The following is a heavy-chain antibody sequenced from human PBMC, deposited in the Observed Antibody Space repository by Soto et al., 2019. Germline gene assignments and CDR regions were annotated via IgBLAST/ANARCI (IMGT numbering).Heavy chain of an antibody. V-gene: IGHV1-3*01. D-gene: IGHD3-22*01. Sequence: QIPLMQSGAEVKKPGASVKVSCKASGYTFTSYGIHWVRQAPGQRLEWTGWINAGNGNTKYSEKFQGRVTITRDTSASQAYLELSSLRSEDTAVYYCARDPNDSSAYYHHYYYGMDVWGQGTTDNVSS. CDR3: ARDPNDSSAYYHHYYYGMDV. CDR2: INAGNGNT. J-gene: IGHJ6*02. CDR1: GYTFTSYG.